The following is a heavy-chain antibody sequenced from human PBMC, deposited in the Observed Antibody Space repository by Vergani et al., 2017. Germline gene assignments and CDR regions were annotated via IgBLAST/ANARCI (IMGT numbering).Heavy chain of an antibody. V-gene: IGHV4-38-2*01. J-gene: IGHJ2*01. CDR1: GYSIGSGFY. CDR3: ARSHGDYWYFGL. Sequence: QVRLEESGPGLVKPSETLSLTCSVSGYSIGSGFYWAWIRQSPGEGLQWLTMIHNRGKTYHNPSLKSRVSVSLDTSTNSFSLNLTSVTATDTAVYYCARSHGDYWYFGLRGPGSLGTVSS. D-gene: IGHD2-21*01. CDR2: IHNRGKT.